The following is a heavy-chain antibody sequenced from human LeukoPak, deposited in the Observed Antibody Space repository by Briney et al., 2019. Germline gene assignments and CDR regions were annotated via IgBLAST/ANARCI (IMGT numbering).Heavy chain of an antibody. Sequence: GASVKVSCKASGYTFTGYYMHWVRQAPGQGLEWMGWINPNSGGTNYAQKFQGRVTMTRDTSISTAYMELSRLRSDDTAVYYCARVWDFYCSGSYYNENWFEPWGQGTLVTVSS. J-gene: IGHJ5*02. D-gene: IGHD3-10*01. V-gene: IGHV1-2*02. CDR2: INPNSGGT. CDR3: ARVWDFYCSGSYYNENWFEP. CDR1: GYTFTGYY.